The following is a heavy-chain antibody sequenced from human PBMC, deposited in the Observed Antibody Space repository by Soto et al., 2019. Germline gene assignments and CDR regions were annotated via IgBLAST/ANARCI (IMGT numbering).Heavy chain of an antibody. D-gene: IGHD3-10*01. CDR1: GGSISSHDYY. CDR2: IHNSGVT. V-gene: IGHV4-31*11. Sequence: SETLSLTCAASGGSISSHDYYWSWIRQHPAKGLEWIGYIHNSGVTYYNPSLRSRVTMSVDTSKNQVSLKLTPVTAADTAVYYCARGFWNYYGSGRLDYWGQGTLVTVSS. CDR3: ARGFWNYYGSGRLDY. J-gene: IGHJ4*02.